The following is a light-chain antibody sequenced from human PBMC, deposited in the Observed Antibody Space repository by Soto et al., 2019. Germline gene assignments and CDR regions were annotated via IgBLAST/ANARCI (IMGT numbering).Light chain of an antibody. V-gene: IGLV1-40*01. CDR2: GNG. CDR1: SSNIGAGHD. J-gene: IGLJ1*01. Sequence: QSVLTQPPSVSGAPGQRVTISCTGGSSNIGAGHDVHWYQQPPGTAPKLLIYGNGNRPSGVPDRFSGSKSGTSASLAITGLQAEDEADYYCQSYDSSLSGSEVFGTGTKVTVL. CDR3: QSYDSSLSGSEV.